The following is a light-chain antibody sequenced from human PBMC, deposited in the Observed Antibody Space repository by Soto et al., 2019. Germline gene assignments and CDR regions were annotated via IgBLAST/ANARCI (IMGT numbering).Light chain of an antibody. CDR1: QGISSA. Sequence: AIQLTQSPSSLSASVGDRVTITCRASQGISSALAWYQQKPGKAPKLLIYDASSLESGVPSRFSGSGSGTEFTLTISSLQPDDFATYYCQQYNGTFGQGTKVDIK. CDR2: DAS. V-gene: IGKV1-13*02. J-gene: IGKJ1*01. CDR3: QQYNGT.